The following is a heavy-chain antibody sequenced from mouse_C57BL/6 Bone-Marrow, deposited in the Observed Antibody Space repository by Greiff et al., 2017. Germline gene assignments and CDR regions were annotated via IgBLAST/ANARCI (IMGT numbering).Heavy chain of an antibody. CDR2: IYPRDGST. D-gene: IGHD2-12*01. Sequence: QVQLQQSGPELVKPGASVKLSCKASGYTFTSYDINWVKQRPGQGLEWIGWIYPRDGSTKYNEKFKGKATLTVDTSSNTAYLQLSSLTSEDTAVYYCTTTLRRVPDWGQGTTLTVSS. CDR3: TTTLRRVPD. J-gene: IGHJ2*01. CDR1: GYTFTSYD. V-gene: IGHV1-85*01.